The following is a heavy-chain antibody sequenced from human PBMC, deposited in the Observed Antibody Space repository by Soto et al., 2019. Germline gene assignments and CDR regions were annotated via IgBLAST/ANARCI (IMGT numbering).Heavy chain of an antibody. CDR2: ISISKGKT. V-gene: IGHV1-18*01. J-gene: IGHJ6*02. CDR3: ARKGYIGNFGLDV. Sequence: QVQLVQSGAEVKRPGASVKVSCKASGYTFRNYDVAWVRRAPGHGREWMGWISISKGKTYYQESLQGRVKMTMDTGTTTAYMEVRSLRSDDTALYYCARKGYIGNFGLDVWGQGTTVTVSS. CDR1: GYTFRNYD. D-gene: IGHD5-12*01.